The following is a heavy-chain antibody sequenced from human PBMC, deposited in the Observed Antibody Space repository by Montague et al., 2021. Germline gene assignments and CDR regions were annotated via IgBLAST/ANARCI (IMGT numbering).Heavy chain of an antibody. Sequence: SETLSLTCTVSGDAISSFYWHWIRHSPGKGLEWIGEIYYNGNTKYDPSLKSRVTMSVDTSKDQFSLRLGSVTVADTAVYYCAREWGAFDSWGQGTLVTVSS. D-gene: IGHD3-16*01. V-gene: IGHV4-59*01. CDR1: GDAISSFY. CDR3: AREWGAFDS. CDR2: IYYNGNT. J-gene: IGHJ4*02.